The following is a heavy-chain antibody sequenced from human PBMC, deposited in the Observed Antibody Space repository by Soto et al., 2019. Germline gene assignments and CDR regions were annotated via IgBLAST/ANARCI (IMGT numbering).Heavy chain of an antibody. CDR3: ARGRILGYCTNGVCYKGYDY. Sequence: QVQLVQSGAEEKKPGASVKVSCKASEYTFTSYAMHWVRQAPGQRLEWMGWIYAGNGNTKYSQKFQGRVAITRDTSASTAYMELSSLRSEDTAVYYCARGRILGYCTNGVCYKGYDYWGQGTLVTVSS. CDR1: EYTFTSYA. CDR2: IYAGNGNT. D-gene: IGHD2-8*01. V-gene: IGHV1-3*05. J-gene: IGHJ4*02.